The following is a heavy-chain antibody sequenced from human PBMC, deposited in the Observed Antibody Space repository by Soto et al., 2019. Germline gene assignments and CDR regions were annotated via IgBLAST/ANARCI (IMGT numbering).Heavy chain of an antibody. V-gene: IGHV3-7*03. CDR3: VRELGLAY. CDR2: MNKDGSQK. Sequence: GGSLRLSCAASGFTLSNYWMTWVRQAPGKGLEWVANMNKDGSQKNYVDSVKGRFTIARDNGQNSLSLQINSLRVEDTAVYYCVRELGLAYWGQGALVTVSS. D-gene: IGHD7-27*01. J-gene: IGHJ4*02. CDR1: GFTLSNYW.